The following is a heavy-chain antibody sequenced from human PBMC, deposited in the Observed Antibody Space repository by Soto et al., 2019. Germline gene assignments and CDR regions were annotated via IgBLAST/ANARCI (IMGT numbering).Heavy chain of an antibody. V-gene: IGHV3-30-3*01. CDR3: ARDLSSTGWFPPDY. Sequence: QVQLLESGGGVVQPGRSLRLSCAASGFTFSSYAMQWVRQAPGKGLEWVAILSYDGINKYYADSVKGRFTISRDNSKNTLYLQMNSLRTEDTAVYFCARDLSSTGWFPPDYWGQGTLVTVSS. CDR1: GFTFSSYA. J-gene: IGHJ4*02. CDR2: LSYDGINK. D-gene: IGHD6-19*01.